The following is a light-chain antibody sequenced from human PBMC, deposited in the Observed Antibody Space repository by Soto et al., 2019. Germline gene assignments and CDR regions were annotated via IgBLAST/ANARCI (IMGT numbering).Light chain of an antibody. CDR2: GAS. V-gene: IGKV3-20*01. CDR1: QSVSSSY. Sequence: EIVLTQSPGTLSLSPGERATLSCRASQSVSSSYLAWYQQKPGQAPRLLIYGASSRATGIPDRFSGSGSGXXXXXXXXXXEPXDFAVXXCQQYDSSPRTFGQGTKVEIK. J-gene: IGKJ1*01. CDR3: QQYDSSPRT.